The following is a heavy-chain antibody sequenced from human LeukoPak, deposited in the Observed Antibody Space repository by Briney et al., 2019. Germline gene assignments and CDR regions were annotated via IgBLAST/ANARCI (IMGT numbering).Heavy chain of an antibody. D-gene: IGHD3-10*01. J-gene: IGHJ6*02. Sequence: PSETLSLTCTVSGGSISSDYWTWIRQPAGKGLEWIGRISSSVTTNYNPSLKSRVTMSVDTSKNQFSLNLTSATAADTAVYYCARALPSGSGRGLDVWGQGTTVTVSS. CDR2: ISSSVTT. CDR1: GGSISSDY. V-gene: IGHV4-4*07. CDR3: ARALPSGSGRGLDV.